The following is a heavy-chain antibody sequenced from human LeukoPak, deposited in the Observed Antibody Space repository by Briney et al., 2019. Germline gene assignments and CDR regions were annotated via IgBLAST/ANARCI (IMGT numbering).Heavy chain of an antibody. J-gene: IGHJ4*02. CDR2: IKSKTDGGTT. D-gene: IGHD1-26*01. V-gene: IGHV3-15*01. Sequence: GGSLRLSCSASGFTFTNAWMSWVRQAPGKGLEWVGRIKSKTDGGTTDYAAPVKGRFSISRDDSKNTLYLQTNSLKSEDTAVYYCQGGRFWGQGTLVTVSS. CDR1: GFTFTNAW. CDR3: QGGRF.